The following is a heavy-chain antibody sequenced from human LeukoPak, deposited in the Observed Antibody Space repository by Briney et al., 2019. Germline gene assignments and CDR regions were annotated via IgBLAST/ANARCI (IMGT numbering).Heavy chain of an antibody. D-gene: IGHD3-22*01. CDR2: IYTSGST. CDR3: ARLTTSVYYPYYYYYMDV. V-gene: IGHV4-61*02. J-gene: IGHJ6*03. Sequence: SDSLSLTCTVLGVSISSGSYCCTWLQQPAGRGLGWFRRIYTSGSTNYNPSLTRQVTISVNTSKNQTSPKLRPMTHLATALCSCARLTTSVYYPYYYYYMDVWGEGTPVTVSS. CDR1: GVSISSGSYC.